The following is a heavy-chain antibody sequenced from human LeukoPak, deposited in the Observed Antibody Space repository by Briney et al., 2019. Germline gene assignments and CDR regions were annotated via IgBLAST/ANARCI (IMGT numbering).Heavy chain of an antibody. CDR2: VSFDGDNK. CDR3: AKDLLPGDYGDYSAFDI. CDR1: GFTFSSYA. J-gene: IGHJ3*02. D-gene: IGHD4-17*01. Sequence: PGGSLRLSCAASGFTFSSYAMHWVRQAPGKGLEWVAVVSFDGDNKYYADSVKGRFTISRDNSKSTLYLQMNSLRAEDTAVYYCAKDLLPGDYGDYSAFDIWGRGTMVTVSS. V-gene: IGHV3-30-3*02.